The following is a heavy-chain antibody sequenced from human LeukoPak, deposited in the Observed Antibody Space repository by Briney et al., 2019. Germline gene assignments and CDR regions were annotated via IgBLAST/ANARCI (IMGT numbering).Heavy chain of an antibody. Sequence: GGSLRLSCAASGFTFSSYAMSWVRQAPGKGLEWVSSISSGSSYIFYADSVKGRFTISRDNAKNSLYLQMNSLRAEDTAVYYCARGGTGATRDDTFDIWGQGTMVTVSS. CDR2: ISSGSSYI. J-gene: IGHJ3*02. CDR3: ARGGTGATRDDTFDI. V-gene: IGHV3-21*01. D-gene: IGHD1-7*01. CDR1: GFTFSSYA.